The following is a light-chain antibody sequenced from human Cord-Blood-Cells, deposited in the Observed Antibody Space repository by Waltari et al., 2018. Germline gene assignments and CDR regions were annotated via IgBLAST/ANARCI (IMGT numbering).Light chain of an antibody. V-gene: IGKV3-20*01. CDR2: GAS. CDR1: QSVSSSY. J-gene: IGKJ1*01. Sequence: EIVLTPSPGTLSLSPGDRATLSCRASQSVSSSYLAWYQQKPGQAPRLLIYGASSRATGIPDRFSGSGSGTDFTLTISRLEPEDFAVYYCQQYGSSPWAFGQGTKVEIK. CDR3: QQYGSSPWA.